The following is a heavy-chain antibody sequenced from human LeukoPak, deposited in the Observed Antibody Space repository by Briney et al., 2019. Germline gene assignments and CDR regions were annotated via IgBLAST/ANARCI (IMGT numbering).Heavy chain of an antibody. J-gene: IGHJ4*02. CDR1: GFTFLRYA. CDR3: AKDEKTVTTFNFDY. CDR2: ISGSGGST. D-gene: IGHD4-17*01. V-gene: IGHV3-23*01. Sequence: EGSLRLSCAASGFTFLRYAMSWVRQAPGKGLEWVSAISGSGGSTYYADSVKGRFTISRDNSKNTLYLQMNSLRAEDTAVYYCAKDEKTVTTFNFDYWGQGTLVTVPS.